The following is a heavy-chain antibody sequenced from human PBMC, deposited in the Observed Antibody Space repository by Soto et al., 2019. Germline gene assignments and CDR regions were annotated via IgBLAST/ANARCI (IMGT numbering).Heavy chain of an antibody. V-gene: IGHV3-21*01. CDR3: AAAYYDILTGIDY. D-gene: IGHD3-9*01. Sequence: GGSLRLSCAASGFTFSSYSMNWVRQAPGKGLEWVSSISSSSSYIYYADSVKGRFTISRDNAKNSLYLQMNSLRAEDTAVYYCAAAYYDILTGIDYWGQGTLVTVSS. CDR1: GFTFSSYS. CDR2: ISSSSSYI. J-gene: IGHJ4*02.